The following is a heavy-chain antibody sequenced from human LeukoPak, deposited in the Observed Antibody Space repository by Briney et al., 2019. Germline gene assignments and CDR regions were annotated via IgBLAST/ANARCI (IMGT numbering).Heavy chain of an antibody. V-gene: IGHV4-39*01. D-gene: IGHD3-3*01. Sequence: PSETLSLTCTVSGGSISSGDYYWSWIRQPPGKGLEWIGSIYYSASTYYNPSLESRVTISVDTSKNQFSLNLSSVTAADTAVYYCARNYYDFWSGYYGPWFDPWGQGTLVTVSS. CDR2: IYYSAST. J-gene: IGHJ5*02. CDR3: ARNYYDFWSGYYGPWFDP. CDR1: GGSISSGDYY.